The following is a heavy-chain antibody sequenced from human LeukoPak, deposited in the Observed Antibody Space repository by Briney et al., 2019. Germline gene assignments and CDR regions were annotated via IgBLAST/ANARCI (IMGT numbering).Heavy chain of an antibody. CDR2: FDPEDGET. J-gene: IGHJ3*02. V-gene: IGHV1-24*01. CDR1: GYTLTELS. D-gene: IGHD2-15*01. Sequence: GASVKVSCKVSGYTLTELSMHWVRQAPGKGLEWMGGFDPEDGETIYAQKFQGRVTMTEDTSTDTAYMGLSSLRSEDTAVYYCATSQAALGASDAFDIWGQGTMVTVSS. CDR3: ATSQAALGASDAFDI.